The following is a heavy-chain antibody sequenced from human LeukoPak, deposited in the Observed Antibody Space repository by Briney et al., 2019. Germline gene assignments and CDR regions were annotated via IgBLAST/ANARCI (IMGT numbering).Heavy chain of an antibody. CDR3: AKGPLPGGAYDFDY. CDR2: ISGSGGST. V-gene: IGHV3-23*01. J-gene: IGHJ4*02. CDR1: GFTFSNYA. D-gene: IGHD2-21*01. Sequence: GGSLRLSCAASGFTFSNYAMNWVRQAPGKGLEWVSTISGSGGSTYYADSVKGRFTISRDNSKNTLSQQMDSLRAEDTAVYFCAKGPLPGGAYDFDYWGQGTLVIVSS.